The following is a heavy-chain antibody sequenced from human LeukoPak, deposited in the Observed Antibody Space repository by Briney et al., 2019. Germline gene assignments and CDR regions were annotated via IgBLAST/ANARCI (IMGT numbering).Heavy chain of an antibody. Sequence: SETLSLTCTVSGGSINSYYWSWIRQPPGKGLEWIGYIYYTGGETNYNPSLKSRLTISVDTSKNQFSLMLTSLTAADTPVYNCARQPAESAAFDTWAQGTLFTVSS. J-gene: IGHJ3*02. CDR1: GGSINSYY. CDR2: IYYTGGET. V-gene: IGHV4-59*08. CDR3: ARQPAESAAFDT.